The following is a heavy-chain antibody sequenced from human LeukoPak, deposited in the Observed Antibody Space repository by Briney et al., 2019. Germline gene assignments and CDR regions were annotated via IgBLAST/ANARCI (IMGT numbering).Heavy chain of an antibody. D-gene: IGHD3-10*01. CDR3: AGARFGEWGGYYFDY. J-gene: IGHJ4*02. V-gene: IGHV4-59*08. Sequence: SETLSLTCTVSGGSISSYYWSWIRQPPGKGLEWIGYIYYSGSTKYNPSLKSRLTISVDTSNNQFSLKLSSVTAGYTAVDYCAGARFGEWGGYYFDYWGQGTLVTVSS. CDR1: GGSISSYY. CDR2: IYYSGST.